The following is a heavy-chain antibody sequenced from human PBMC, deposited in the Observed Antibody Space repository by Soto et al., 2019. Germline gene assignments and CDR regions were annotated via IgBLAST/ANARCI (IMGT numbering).Heavy chain of an antibody. CDR2: ISYDGSNK. J-gene: IGHJ6*02. D-gene: IGHD6-13*01. V-gene: IGHV3-30-3*01. CDR1: GFTFSSYA. CDR3: ATVYYSSWYTHVFFYYGMDV. Sequence: GGSLRLSCAASGFTFSSYAMHWVRQAPGKGLEWVAVISYDGSNKYYADSVKGRFIISRDNSKNTLYLQMNSLRAEDTAVYYGATVYYSSWYTHVFFYYGMDVWGQGTTVTVSS.